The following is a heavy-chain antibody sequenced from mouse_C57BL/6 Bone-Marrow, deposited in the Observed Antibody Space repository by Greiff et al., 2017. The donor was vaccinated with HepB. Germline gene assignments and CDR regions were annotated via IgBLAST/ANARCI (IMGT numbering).Heavy chain of an antibody. CDR2: IDPSDSET. Sequence: QVQLQQPGAELVRPGSSVKLSCKASGYTFTSYWMHWVKQRPIQGLEWIGNIDPSDSETHYNQKFKDKATLTVDKSSSTAYMQISSLTSEDSAVYCCASYGSSYYYAMDYWGQGTTVTVSS. CDR1: GYTFTSYW. J-gene: IGHJ4*01. CDR3: ASYGSSYYYAMDY. D-gene: IGHD1-1*01. V-gene: IGHV1-52*01.